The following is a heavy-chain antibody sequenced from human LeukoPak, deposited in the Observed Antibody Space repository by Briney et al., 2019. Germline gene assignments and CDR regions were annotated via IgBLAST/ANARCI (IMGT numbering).Heavy chain of an antibody. D-gene: IGHD4-17*01. J-gene: IGHJ4*02. Sequence: SETLSLTCAVSGYSISSGYYWGWIRQPPGKGPKWIGSIYHSGSTYYNPSLKSRVTISVDTSKNQFSLKLSSVTAADTAVYYCARTHYDYGDYEGFDYWGQGTLVTVSS. CDR1: GYSISSGYY. CDR3: ARTHYDYGDYEGFDY. V-gene: IGHV4-38-2*01. CDR2: IYHSGST.